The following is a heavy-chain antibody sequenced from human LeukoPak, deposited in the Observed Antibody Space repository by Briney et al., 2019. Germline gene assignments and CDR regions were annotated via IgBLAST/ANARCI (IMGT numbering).Heavy chain of an antibody. V-gene: IGHV3-7*01. D-gene: IGHD2-2*02. J-gene: IGHJ3*02. CDR2: IKQDGSEK. CDR3: ARDRCSSTSCYTPDAFDI. Sequence: GGSLRLSCAASGFSVRSKYMTWVRQAPGKGLEWVANIKQDGSEKYYVDSVKGRFTISRDNAKNSLYLQMNSLRAEDTAVYYCARDRCSSTSCYTPDAFDIWGQGTMVTVSS. CDR1: GFSVRSKY.